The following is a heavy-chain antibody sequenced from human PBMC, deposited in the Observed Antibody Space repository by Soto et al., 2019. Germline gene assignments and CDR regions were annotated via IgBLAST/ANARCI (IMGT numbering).Heavy chain of an antibody. CDR1: GFIFSDYE. CDR3: ARDSDCHSTSCFFPPHV. CDR2: ISGGGSYI. V-gene: IGHV3-48*03. Sequence: PGGSLRLSCAASGFIFSDYEMSWVRQVPGKGLEWVSGISGGGSYIFYADSVQGRFSISRDNPKNSLFLEMNSLRVEDTAVYYCARDSDCHSTSCFFPPHVWGQGTTVTVSS. D-gene: IGHD2-2*01. J-gene: IGHJ6*02.